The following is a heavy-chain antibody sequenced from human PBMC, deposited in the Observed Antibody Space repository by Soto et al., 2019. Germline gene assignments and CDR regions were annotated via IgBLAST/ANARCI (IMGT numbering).Heavy chain of an antibody. V-gene: IGHV3-30-3*01. CDR3: ARAITMVRGVMDY. Sequence: QVQLVESGGGVVQPGRSLRLSCAASGFTFSSYAMHWVRQAPGKGLEWVAVISYDGSNKYYADSVKGRFTISRDNSKNTLYLQMNSLRAEDTAVYYCARAITMVRGVMDYWGQGTLVTVSS. CDR2: ISYDGSNK. J-gene: IGHJ4*02. CDR1: GFTFSSYA. D-gene: IGHD3-10*01.